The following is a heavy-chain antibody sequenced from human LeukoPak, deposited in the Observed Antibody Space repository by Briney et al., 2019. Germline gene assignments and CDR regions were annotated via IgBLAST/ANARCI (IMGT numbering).Heavy chain of an antibody. V-gene: IGHV3-33*01. CDR2: IWYDGSNK. CDR1: GFTFSSYG. Sequence: PGGSLRLPCAASGFTFSSYGMHWVRQAPGKGLEWVAVIWYDGSNKYYADSVRGRFTISRDNSKNTLYLQMNSLRAEDTAVYYCARVGVVAATGNNWFDPWGQGTLVTVSS. D-gene: IGHD2-15*01. J-gene: IGHJ5*02. CDR3: ARVGVVAATGNNWFDP.